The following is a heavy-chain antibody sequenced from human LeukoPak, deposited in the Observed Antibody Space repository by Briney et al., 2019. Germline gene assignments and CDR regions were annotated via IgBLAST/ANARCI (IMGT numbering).Heavy chain of an antibody. J-gene: IGHJ5*02. CDR3: ARGRCSSGETLARCQGPNNWFDP. D-gene: IGHD6-6*01. CDR2: INHSGST. CDR1: GGSISSGGYY. V-gene: IGHV4-30-2*01. Sequence: SQTLSLTCTVSGGSISSGGYYWSWIRQPPGKGLEWIGEINHSGSTNYNPSLKSRVTISVDTSKNQFSLKLSSVTAADTAVYYCARGRCSSGETLARCQGPNNWFDPWGQGTLVTVSS.